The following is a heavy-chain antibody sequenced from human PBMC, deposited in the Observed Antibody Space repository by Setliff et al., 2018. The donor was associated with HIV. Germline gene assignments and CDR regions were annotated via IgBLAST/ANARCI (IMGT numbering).Heavy chain of an antibody. CDR2: INHSGRT. D-gene: IGHD2-15*01. V-gene: IGHV4-34*01. J-gene: IGHJ6*03. CDR3: ARVSITYWYSIPTFYYYYMDV. CDR1: GGSFSGYH. Sequence: SETLSLTCAVYGGSFSGYHWNWIRQPPGKGLEWIGEINHSGRTNYNPSLKSRVTTSVDTSKNQFSLKLCSVTAADTAMYYCARVSITYWYSIPTFYYYYMDVWGKGTKVTVSS.